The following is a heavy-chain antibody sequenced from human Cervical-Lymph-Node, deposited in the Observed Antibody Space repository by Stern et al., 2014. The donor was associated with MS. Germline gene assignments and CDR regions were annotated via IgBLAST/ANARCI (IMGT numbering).Heavy chain of an antibody. D-gene: IGHD3-10*01. CDR3: VKRGITEVRGVRLGDY. Sequence: EVQLVESGGALVQPGGSLRLSCAASGFSFANHGMAWARQAPGKGPEYISSISTTGDSTGYADSVKGRFTISRDNTKNTLYLEMRRLRREDTAVYYCVKRGITEVRGVRLGDYWGPGTLVIVSS. CDR1: GFSFANHG. J-gene: IGHJ4*02. CDR2: ISTTGDST. V-gene: IGHV3-64D*06.